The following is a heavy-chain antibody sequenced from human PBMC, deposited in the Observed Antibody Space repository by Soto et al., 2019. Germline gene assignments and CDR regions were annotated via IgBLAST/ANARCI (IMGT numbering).Heavy chain of an antibody. J-gene: IGHJ4*02. CDR1: GGSISDYQ. V-gene: IGHV4-59*01. Sequence: QVQLQESGPGLVRPSETLSLTCSISGGSISDYQWNWIRQPPGKGLEWIGYIYYSGRTNYNPSLKSRVTISLDTSTKQFSLRLTSVTAADTAVYYCARMRGLGEISPYFDHWGQGTLVTVSS. CDR2: IYYSGRT. CDR3: ARMRGLGEISPYFDH. D-gene: IGHD3-16*02.